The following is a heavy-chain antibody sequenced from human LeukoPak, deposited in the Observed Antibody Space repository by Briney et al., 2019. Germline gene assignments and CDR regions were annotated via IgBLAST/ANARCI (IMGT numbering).Heavy chain of an antibody. CDR2: IYYSGST. Sequence: PSETLSLTCTVSDGSISSSSYYWGWIRQPPGKGLEWIGSIYYSGSTYYNPSLKSRVTMSVDTSKNQFSVRVSSVTAADTPVYYCARHIVGATMRIDYWGQGTLVTVSS. D-gene: IGHD1-26*01. CDR1: DGSISSSSYY. CDR3: ARHIVGATMRIDY. V-gene: IGHV4-39*01. J-gene: IGHJ4*02.